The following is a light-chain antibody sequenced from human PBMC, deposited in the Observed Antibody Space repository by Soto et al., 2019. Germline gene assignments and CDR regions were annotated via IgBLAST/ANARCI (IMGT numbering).Light chain of an antibody. CDR2: GAS. V-gene: IGKV3-20*01. CDR3: QQYGTALLT. J-gene: IGKJ1*01. Sequence: EIVLTQSPGTLSLSPGERATLSCRASQSVSSSYLAWYQQKPGQAPRLLIYGASTRATDISDRFSGSGSGTDFTLTISRLEPEDFAVYYCQQYGTALLTFGQGTKVDIK. CDR1: QSVSSSY.